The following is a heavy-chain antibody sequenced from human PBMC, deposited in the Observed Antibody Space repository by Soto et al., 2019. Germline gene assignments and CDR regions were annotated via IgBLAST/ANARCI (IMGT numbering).Heavy chain of an antibody. CDR2: FDPEDGET. Sequence: ASVKVSCKVSGYTLTELSMHWVRQAPGKGLEWMGGFDPEDGETIYAQKFQGRVTMTEDTSTDTAYMELSSLRSEDTAVYYCATRYYDYIWGSYRLLDAFDIWGQGTMVTVSS. D-gene: IGHD3-16*02. CDR1: GYTLTELS. V-gene: IGHV1-24*01. CDR3: ATRYYDYIWGSYRLLDAFDI. J-gene: IGHJ3*02.